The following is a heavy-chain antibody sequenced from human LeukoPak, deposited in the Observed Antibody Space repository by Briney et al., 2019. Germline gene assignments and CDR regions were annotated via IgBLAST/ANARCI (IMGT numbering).Heavy chain of an antibody. CDR3: ASQDY. CDR2: ISSSGSAQ. V-gene: IGHV3-48*03. J-gene: IGHJ4*02. CDR1: GFTFSGFE. Sequence: PGGSLRLSCAATGFTFSGFEMNWVRQAPGKGLEWVSYISSSGSAQYYADSVKGRFTISRVKTKGSPYLQMKSLRGEHTAVYDCASQDYWGQGTLVTVSS.